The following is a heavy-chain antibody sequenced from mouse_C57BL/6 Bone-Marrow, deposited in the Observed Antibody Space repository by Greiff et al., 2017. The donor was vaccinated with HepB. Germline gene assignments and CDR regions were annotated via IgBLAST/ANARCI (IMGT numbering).Heavy chain of an antibody. CDR3: ARKTAQGY. J-gene: IGHJ2*01. CDR2: INPNNGGT. CDR1: GYTFTDYY. V-gene: IGHV1-26*01. D-gene: IGHD3-2*02. Sequence: VQLQQSGPELVKPGASVKISCKASGYTFTDYYMNWVKQSHGKSLEWIGDINPNNGGTSYNQKFKGKATLTVDKSSSTAYMELRSLTSEDSAVYYCARKTAQGYWGQGTTLTVSS.